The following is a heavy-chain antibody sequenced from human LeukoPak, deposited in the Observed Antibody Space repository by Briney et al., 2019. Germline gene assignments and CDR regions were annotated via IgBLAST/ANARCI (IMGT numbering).Heavy chain of an antibody. CDR1: GFTLRSYL. V-gene: IGHV3-74*01. Sequence: GFLRLSFAASGFTLRSYLMHLVPQAPGEGLVLVSRINREGTSTSYADSVKGRFTISRDNAENTLYLQMNSLRAEDTALYYCARYSESYHAIDYWGQGTLVTVSS. CDR2: INREGTST. J-gene: IGHJ4*02. CDR3: ARYSESYHAIDY. D-gene: IGHD1-26*01.